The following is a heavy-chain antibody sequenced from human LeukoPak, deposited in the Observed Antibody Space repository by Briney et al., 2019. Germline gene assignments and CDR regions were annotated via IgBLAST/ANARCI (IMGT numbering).Heavy chain of an antibody. Sequence: ASVKVSCKASGYIFTSYDINWVRQATGQGLEWMGWMNPNGGNTGYAQKFQGRVTITRNTSIGTAYMELSSLRSEDTAVYYCARGLRLPTRARYYYYYMDVWGKGTTVTVSS. V-gene: IGHV1-8*03. CDR2: MNPNGGNT. J-gene: IGHJ6*03. CDR3: ARGLRLPTRARYYYYYMDV. CDR1: GYIFTSYD.